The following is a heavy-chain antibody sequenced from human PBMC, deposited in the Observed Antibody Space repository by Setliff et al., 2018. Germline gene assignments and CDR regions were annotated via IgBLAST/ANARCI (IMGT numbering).Heavy chain of an antibody. V-gene: IGHV1-24*01. J-gene: IGHJ4*02. CDR3: ARDGDSSGWYAGGEFDY. CDR2: FDPEDGET. D-gene: IGHD6-19*01. Sequence: ASVKVSCKVSGYTPTELSMHWVRQAPGKGLEWMGGFDPEDGETIYAQKFQGRVTMTEDTSTDTAYMELSSLRAEDMAVYYCARDGDSSGWYAGGEFDYWGQGTLVTVSS. CDR1: GYTPTELS.